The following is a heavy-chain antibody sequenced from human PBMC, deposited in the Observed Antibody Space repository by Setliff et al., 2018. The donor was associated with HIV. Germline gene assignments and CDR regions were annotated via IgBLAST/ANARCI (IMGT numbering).Heavy chain of an antibody. CDR3: ARRSGYDWGGAYYYGMDV. V-gene: IGHV1-2*06. D-gene: IGHD5-12*01. Sequence: ASVKVSCKASGYTFSSYDIHWVRQAPGQGLEWMGRINPNSGGTNYAQKFQGRVTMTRDASISTAYLQWSSLKASDTAMYYCARRSGYDWGGAYYYGMDVWGQGTTVTVSS. J-gene: IGHJ6*02. CDR2: INPNSGGT. CDR1: GYTFSSYD.